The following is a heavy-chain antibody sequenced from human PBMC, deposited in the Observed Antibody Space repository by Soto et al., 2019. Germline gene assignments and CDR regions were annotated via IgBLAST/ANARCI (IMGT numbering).Heavy chain of an antibody. CDR3: AAATYSSSWYLLRY. CDR2: INPNSGGT. J-gene: IGHJ4*02. CDR1: GYTFTGYY. Sequence: ASVKVSCKAFGYTFTGYYMHWVRQAPGQGLEWMGWINPNSGGTNYAQKFQGWVTMTRDTSISTAYMELSRLRSDDTAVYYCAAATYSSSWYLLRYWGQGTLVTVSS. V-gene: IGHV1-2*04. D-gene: IGHD6-13*01.